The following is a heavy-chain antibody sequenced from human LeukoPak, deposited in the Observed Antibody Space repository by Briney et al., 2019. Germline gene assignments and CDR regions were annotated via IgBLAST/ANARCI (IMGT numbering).Heavy chain of an antibody. D-gene: IGHD2-2*01. CDR2: IRSKAYGGTT. CDR3: TREGEGGVPAYPAYYMDV. CDR1: GFTFGDYA. Sequence: PGGSLRLSCTASGFTFGDYAMSWVRQAPGKGLEWVGFIRSKAYGGTTEYAASVKGRFTISRDDSKSIAYLQMNSLKTEDTAVYYCTREGEGGVPAYPAYYMDVWGKGPTVTISS. V-gene: IGHV3-49*04. J-gene: IGHJ6*03.